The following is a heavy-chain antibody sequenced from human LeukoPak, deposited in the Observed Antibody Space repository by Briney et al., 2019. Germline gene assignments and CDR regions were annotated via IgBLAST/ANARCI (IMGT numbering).Heavy chain of an antibody. CDR1: GGSFSGYY. D-gene: IGHD3-10*01. Sequence: SETLSLTCAVYGGSFSGYYWSWIRQPPGKGLEWIGEINHSGSTNYNPSLKSRVTISLDTSKNQFSLKLSSVTAADTAVYYCASSGAGNWFDPWGQGTLVTVS. J-gene: IGHJ5*02. V-gene: IGHV4-34*01. CDR3: ASSGAGNWFDP. CDR2: INHSGST.